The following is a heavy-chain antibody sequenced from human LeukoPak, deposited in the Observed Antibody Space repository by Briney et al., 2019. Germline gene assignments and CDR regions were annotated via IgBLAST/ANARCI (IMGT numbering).Heavy chain of an antibody. Sequence: GGSLRLSCAASGVTVSSNYMSWVRQAPGKGLEWVSYFSTRSGTISYADSVKGRFAISRDNAKNSLYLQMNSLRDEDTAVYYCARDQDYGFDYWGQGTLVTVSS. J-gene: IGHJ4*02. V-gene: IGHV3-48*02. CDR3: ARDQDYGFDY. CDR1: GVTVSSNY. D-gene: IGHD4-17*01. CDR2: FSTRSGTI.